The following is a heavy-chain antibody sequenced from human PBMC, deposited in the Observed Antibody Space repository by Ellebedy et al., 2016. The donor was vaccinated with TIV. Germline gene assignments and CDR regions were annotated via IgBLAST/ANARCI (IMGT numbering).Heavy chain of an antibody. D-gene: IGHD3-16*01. CDR2: IYTSGST. CDR3: ARVGQSGFDP. V-gene: IGHV4-4*07. Sequence: SETLSLXXTVSGGSISSYYWSWIRQPAGKGLEWIGRIYTSGSTNYNPSLKSRVTISVDTSKNQFSLKLSSVTAADTAVYYCARVGQSGFDPWGQGTLVTVSS. CDR1: GGSISSYY. J-gene: IGHJ5*02.